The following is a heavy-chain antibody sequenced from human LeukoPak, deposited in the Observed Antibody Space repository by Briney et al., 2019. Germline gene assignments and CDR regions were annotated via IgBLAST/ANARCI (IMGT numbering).Heavy chain of an antibody. Sequence: GGPLRLSCAASGFTFSNAWMSWVRQAPGKGLEWVGRIKSKTDGGTTDYAAPVKGRFTISRDDSKNTLYLQMNSLKTEDTAVYYCTGLYCSGGSCFDYWGQGPLVTVSS. CDR3: TGLYCSGGSCFDY. J-gene: IGHJ4*02. CDR1: GFTFSNAW. V-gene: IGHV3-15*01. D-gene: IGHD2-15*01. CDR2: IKSKTDGGTT.